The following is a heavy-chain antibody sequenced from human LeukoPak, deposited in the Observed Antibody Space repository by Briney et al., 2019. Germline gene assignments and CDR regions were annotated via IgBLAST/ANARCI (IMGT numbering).Heavy chain of an antibody. J-gene: IGHJ6*03. D-gene: IGHD3-3*01. CDR2: IYHSGST. V-gene: IGHV4-38-2*01. CDR3: ARHFLAEMNYDFWSGYLLYYYMDV. CDR1: GYSISSGYY. Sequence: SSETLSLTCAVSGYSISSGYYWGWIRQPPGKGLEWIGSIYHSGSTYYNPSLKSRVTISVDTSKNQFSLRLSSVTAADTAVYYCARHFLAEMNYDFWSGYLLYYYMDVWGKGTTVTVSS.